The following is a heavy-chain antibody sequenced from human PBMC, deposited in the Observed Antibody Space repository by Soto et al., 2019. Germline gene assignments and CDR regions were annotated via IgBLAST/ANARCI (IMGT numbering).Heavy chain of an antibody. CDR1: GFTFSSYS. D-gene: IGHD4-17*01. J-gene: IGHJ4*02. CDR3: ASGTDYAEGGY. V-gene: IGHV3-48*02. CDR2: ISSSSSTI. Sequence: EVQLVESGGGLVQPGGSLRLSCAASGFTFSSYSMYWVRQAPGKGLEWVSYISSSSSTIYYADSVKGRFTISRDNAKNSLYLQINSLRDQDTAVYYCASGTDYAEGGYWGQGTLVTVSS.